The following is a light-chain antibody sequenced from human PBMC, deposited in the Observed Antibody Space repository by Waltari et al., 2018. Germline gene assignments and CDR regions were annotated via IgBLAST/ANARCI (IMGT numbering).Light chain of an antibody. Sequence: SSELTQDPAVSVALGQTVRVTCQGDSLRNYYASWYQQKPGQGPILVIFGQNNRPAGIPARFSGASSGNTASLIMTGAQAEDEADDYCNSRDSTGKLYVFGAGTKVTVL. V-gene: IGLV3-19*01. CDR1: SLRNYY. CDR3: NSRDSTGKLYV. CDR2: GQN. J-gene: IGLJ1*01.